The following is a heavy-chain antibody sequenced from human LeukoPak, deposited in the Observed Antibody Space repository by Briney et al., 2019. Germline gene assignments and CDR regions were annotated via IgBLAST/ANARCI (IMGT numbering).Heavy chain of an antibody. V-gene: IGHV1-18*01. D-gene: IGHD6-13*01. J-gene: IGHJ4*02. CDR2: ISAYNGNT. CDR3: ASSGGYDPMYSSSWYSGYFDY. CDR1: GYTFTSYG. Sequence: ASVKVSCKASGYTFTSYGISWVRQAPGQGLEWMGWISAYNGNTNYAQELQGRVTMTTDTSTSTAYMELRSLRSDDTAVYYCASSGGYDPMYSSSWYSGYFDYWGQGTLVTVSS.